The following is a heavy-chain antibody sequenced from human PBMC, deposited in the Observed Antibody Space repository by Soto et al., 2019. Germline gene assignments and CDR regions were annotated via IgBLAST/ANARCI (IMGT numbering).Heavy chain of an antibody. CDR1: GFTISSYI. D-gene: IGHD3-22*01. V-gene: IGHV3-21*01. CDR2: ISSDGNYI. J-gene: IGHJ6*02. Sequence: GSLRLSCAASGFTISSYIMNWVRQAPGKGLEWVSSISSDGNYIYYADSVKGRFTISRDNAKNSLYLQMNSLRAEDTALYYCARDGGHYDSSGYYSYYGLDVWGQGTSVTVSS. CDR3: ARDGGHYDSSGYYSYYGLDV.